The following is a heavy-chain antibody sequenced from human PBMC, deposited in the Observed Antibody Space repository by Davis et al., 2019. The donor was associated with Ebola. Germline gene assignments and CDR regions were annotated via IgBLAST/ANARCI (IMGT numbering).Heavy chain of an antibody. CDR3: AKDNYYDSSGYYGPFDY. Sequence: GESLKISCAASGFTFSSYGMHWVRQAPGKGLEWVAVIWYDGSNKYYADSVKGQFTISRDNSKNTLYLQMNSLRAEDTAVYYCAKDNYYDSSGYYGPFDYWGQGTLVTVSS. CDR2: IWYDGSNK. J-gene: IGHJ4*02. CDR1: GFTFSSYG. D-gene: IGHD3-22*01. V-gene: IGHV3-33*06.